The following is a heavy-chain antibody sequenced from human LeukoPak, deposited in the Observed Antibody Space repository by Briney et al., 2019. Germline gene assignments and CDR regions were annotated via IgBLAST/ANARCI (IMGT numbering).Heavy chain of an antibody. CDR1: GFTFSSYS. Sequence: PGGSLRLSCAASGFTFSSYSMNWVRQAPGKGLEWVSYISSSSSTKYYADSVKGRFTISRDNANNSLSLQMNSLRAEDTAVYYCARDTGGGYSSSSNYYSDYWGQGTLVTVSS. CDR3: ARDTGGGYSSSSNYYSDY. V-gene: IGHV3-48*01. D-gene: IGHD6-6*01. CDR2: ISSSSSTK. J-gene: IGHJ4*02.